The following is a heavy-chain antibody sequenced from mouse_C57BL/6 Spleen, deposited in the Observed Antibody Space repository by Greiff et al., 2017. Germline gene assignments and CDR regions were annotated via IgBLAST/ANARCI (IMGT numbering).Heavy chain of an antibody. J-gene: IGHJ3*01. CDR2: IDPSDSYT. CDR3: ARFWDYGVEGHWFAY. CDR1: GYTFTSYW. Sequence: QVQLQQPGAELVKPGASVKLSCTASGYTFTSYWMQWVKQRPGQGLEWIGEIDPSDSYTNYNQKFKGKATLTVDTSSSTAYMQLSSLTSDDSAVYYCARFWDYGVEGHWFAYWGQGTLVTVSA. V-gene: IGHV1-50*01. D-gene: IGHD2-4*01.